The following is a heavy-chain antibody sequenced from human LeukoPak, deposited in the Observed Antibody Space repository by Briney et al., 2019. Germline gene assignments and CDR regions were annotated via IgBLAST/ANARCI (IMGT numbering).Heavy chain of an antibody. J-gene: IGHJ4*02. D-gene: IGHD6-13*01. CDR3: ARIIEGEQLALDC. V-gene: IGHV3-7*04. CDR2: IKQDGSEK. CDR1: GFTFSSYW. Sequence: GGSLRLSCAASGFTFSSYWMSWVRQAPGKGLEWVANIKQDGSEKYYVDSVKGRFTISRDNAKNSLYLQMHSLRAEDTAVYYCARIIEGEQLALDCWGQGTLVTVSS.